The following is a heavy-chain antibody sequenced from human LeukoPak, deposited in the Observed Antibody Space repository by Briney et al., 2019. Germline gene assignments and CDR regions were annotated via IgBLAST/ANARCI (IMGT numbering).Heavy chain of an antibody. V-gene: IGHV3-23*01. J-gene: IGHJ4*02. D-gene: IGHD3-22*01. CDR1: GFTFSSYA. Sequence: GGSLRLSCAASGFTFSSYAMTWVRQAPGKGLEWVSVISGRGGSTYSAESVKGRFTISRDNSKNTLYLQMNSLRVEDTAVYYCARVDSSGYYKNYFDYWGQGTLVTVSS. CDR3: ARVDSSGYYKNYFDY. CDR2: ISGRGGST.